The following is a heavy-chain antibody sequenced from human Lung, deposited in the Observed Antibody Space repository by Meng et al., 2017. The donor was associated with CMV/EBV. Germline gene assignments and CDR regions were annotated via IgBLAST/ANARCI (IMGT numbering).Heavy chain of an antibody. CDR1: GGSISSSSYY. Sequence: GSLRLSCAVSGGSISSSSYYWGWIRQPPGKGLEWIGSNYYSGSTYYNPSLKSRVIISVDTSKNQFSLKLSSVTAADTAVYYCAREDYRSLDFDYWGQGTLVTVSS. D-gene: IGHD3-16*02. J-gene: IGHJ4*02. CDR3: AREDYRSLDFDY. CDR2: NYYSGST. V-gene: IGHV4-39*02.